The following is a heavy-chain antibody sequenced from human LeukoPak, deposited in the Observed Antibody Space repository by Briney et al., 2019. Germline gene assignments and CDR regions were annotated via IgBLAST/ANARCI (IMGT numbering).Heavy chain of an antibody. V-gene: IGHV4-59*01. CDR1: DGSISPYY. CDR3: ARGGNAFGP. Sequence: SEILSLTCTVSDGSISPYYWNWIRQPPGKGLEWIGYIHYSGSTSYNPSLKSRVTMSVDTSKNQFSLKVTSVTAADAAVYYCARGGNAFGPWGQGTVVTVSS. J-gene: IGHJ5*02. CDR2: IHYSGST. D-gene: IGHD4-23*01.